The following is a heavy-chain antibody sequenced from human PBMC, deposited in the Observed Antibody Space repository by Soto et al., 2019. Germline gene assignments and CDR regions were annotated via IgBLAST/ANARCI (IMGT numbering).Heavy chain of an antibody. CDR1: GYTFTNYG. CDR3: AREVNYYDSSGYPANGPSLLPYFDY. CDR2: ISPFDGNT. D-gene: IGHD3-22*01. Sequence: GASVKVSCKTSGYTFTNYGISWVRQAPGQGLEWMGWISPFDGNTNYAQNFQVRVTLTTDTSTSTAYMEVRSLRSDDTAVYFCAREVNYYDSSGYPANGPSLLPYFDYCGQGTLVTVSS. J-gene: IGHJ4*02. V-gene: IGHV1-18*01.